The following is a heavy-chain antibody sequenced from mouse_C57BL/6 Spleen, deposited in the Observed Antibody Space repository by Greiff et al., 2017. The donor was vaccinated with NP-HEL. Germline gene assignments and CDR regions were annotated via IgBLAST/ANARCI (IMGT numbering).Heavy chain of an antibody. CDR3: ARSATPGYFDV. V-gene: IGHV1-80*01. CDR2: IYPGDGDT. D-gene: IGHD1-1*01. CDR1: GYAFSSYW. Sequence: VKLQESGAELVKPGASVKISCKASGYAFSSYWMNWVKQRPGKGLEWIGQIYPGDGDTNYNGKFKGKATLTADKSSSTAYIQLSSLTSEDSAVYFCARSATPGYFDVWGTGTTVTVSS. J-gene: IGHJ1*03.